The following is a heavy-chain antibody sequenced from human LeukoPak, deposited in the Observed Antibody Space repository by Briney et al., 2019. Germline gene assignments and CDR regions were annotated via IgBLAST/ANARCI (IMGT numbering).Heavy chain of an antibody. CDR2: ISGSGGST. CDR1: GFTFSSYA. CDR3: AKARGNYGSGSYYKFLDY. Sequence: GGSLRLSCAASGFTFSSYAMSWVRQAPGKGLEWVSSISGSGGSTYYAHSVKGRFTISRDNSKNTLYLQMNSLRAEETALYYCAKARGNYGSGSYYKFLDYWGQGTLVSVSS. J-gene: IGHJ4*02. V-gene: IGHV3-23*01. D-gene: IGHD3-10*01.